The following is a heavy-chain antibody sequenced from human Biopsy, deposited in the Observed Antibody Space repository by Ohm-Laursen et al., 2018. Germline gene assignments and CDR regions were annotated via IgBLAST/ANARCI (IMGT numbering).Heavy chain of an antibody. V-gene: IGHV4-61*08. D-gene: IGHD3-3*01. J-gene: IGHJ3*01. CDR2: ISDTGTT. CDR3: ARLFRLDDYWNDDPPDGFDV. CDR1: GGSIGGSGDY. Sequence: SDTLSLTCIVSGGSIGGSGDYWSWIRQPPGKGLEWIGYISDTGTTNYNPSLRGRVAMSVDTSKNQFSLQLTSVTAADTAMFFCARLFRLDDYWNDDPPDGFDVWGQGTMVTVSS.